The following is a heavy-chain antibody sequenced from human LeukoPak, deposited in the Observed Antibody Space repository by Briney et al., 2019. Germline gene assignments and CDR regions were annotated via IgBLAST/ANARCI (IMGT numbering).Heavy chain of an antibody. Sequence: ASVKVSCKASGGTFSSYAISWVRQAPGQGLEWMGGIIPIFGTANYAQKFQGRVTITADKSTSTAYMELSSLRSEDTAVYYCARDLYGYYDSSGYNDAFDIWGQGTMVTVSS. D-gene: IGHD3-22*01. CDR2: IIPIFGTA. CDR3: ARDLYGYYDSSGYNDAFDI. CDR1: GGTFSSYA. J-gene: IGHJ3*02. V-gene: IGHV1-69*06.